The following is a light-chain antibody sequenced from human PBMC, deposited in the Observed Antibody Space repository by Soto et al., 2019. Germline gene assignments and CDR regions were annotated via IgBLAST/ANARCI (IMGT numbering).Light chain of an antibody. J-gene: IGKJ5*01. CDR1: QDIRGA. Sequence: AIRLTQSPSSLSASVRDRFTITCRASQDIRGALAWYQQKPGKPPKLLIFDVSSLQSVVPSMFSGSGSGTDFTLTISSLQPEDFATYYCQQFNTCPITFGQGTRLEIK. V-gene: IGKV1-13*02. CDR2: DVS. CDR3: QQFNTCPIT.